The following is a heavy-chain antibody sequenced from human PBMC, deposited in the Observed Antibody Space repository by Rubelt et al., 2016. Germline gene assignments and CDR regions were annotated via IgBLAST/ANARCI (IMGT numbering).Heavy chain of an antibody. Sequence: LQKPSETLSLTCSVSGASISSYYWSWIRQPPGKGLEWIASFYHTGSTTYTPSLKSRFTMSVDTSKNQFSLTLSSVTAADTAVYYCARLSTAMLFDPWGQGTLVTVSS. V-gene: IGHV4-59*12. CDR3: ARLSTAMLFDP. D-gene: IGHD5-18*01. CDR1: GASISSYY. J-gene: IGHJ5*02. CDR2: FYHTGST.